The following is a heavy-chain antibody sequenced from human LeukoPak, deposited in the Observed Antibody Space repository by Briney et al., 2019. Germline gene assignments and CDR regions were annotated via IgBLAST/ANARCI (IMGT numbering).Heavy chain of an antibody. J-gene: IGHJ4*02. CDR1: GYTFTSYG. CDR3: ARGPRYYYGSGSYYIVDY. CDR2: ISAYNGNT. D-gene: IGHD3-10*01. Sequence: ASVKVSCKASGYTFTSYGISWVRQAPGQGLEWMGWISAYNGNTNYAQKLQGRVTMTTDTSTSTAYMELRSLRSDDTAVYYCARGPRYYYGSGSYYIVDYWGQGTLVTVSS. V-gene: IGHV1-18*01.